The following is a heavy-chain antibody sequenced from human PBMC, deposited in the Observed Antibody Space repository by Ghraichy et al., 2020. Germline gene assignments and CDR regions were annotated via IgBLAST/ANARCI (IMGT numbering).Heavy chain of an antibody. CDR3: ARDIKSSSWSYYYYAMDV. J-gene: IGHJ6*02. CDR2: ISHDGNSK. CDR1: RFTFSVYS. V-gene: IGHV3-30*09. Sequence: GGSLRLSCAASRFTFSVYSMHWVRQAPGKGLEWVAVISHDGNSKYYADSVKGRFAISRDNSKNTLYLQMNSLRAEDTALYYCARDIKSSSWSYYYYAMDVWGQGTPVTVSS. D-gene: IGHD6-13*01.